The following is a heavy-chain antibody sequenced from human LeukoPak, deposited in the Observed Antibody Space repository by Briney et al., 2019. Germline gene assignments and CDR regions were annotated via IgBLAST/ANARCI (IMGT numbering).Heavy chain of an antibody. J-gene: IGHJ3*02. V-gene: IGHV4-31*03. D-gene: IGHD3-16*01. CDR1: GGSISSGGYY. Sequence: SETLSLTCTVSGGSISSGGYYWSWIRQHPGKGLEWIGYIYYSGSTYYNPSLKSRVTISVDTSKNQFSLKLSSVTAADTAVYYCARAKLGIRSAFDIWGQGTMVTVSS. CDR2: IYYSGST. CDR3: ARAKLGIRSAFDI.